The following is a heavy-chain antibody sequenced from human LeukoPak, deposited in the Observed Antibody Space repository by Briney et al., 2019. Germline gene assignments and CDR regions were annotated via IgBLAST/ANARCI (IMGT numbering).Heavy chain of an antibody. CDR3: ARHVPRPLFGVVIHDAFDI. D-gene: IGHD3-3*01. J-gene: IGHJ3*02. V-gene: IGHV3-7*01. CDR2: IKQDGSEK. CDR1: GFTFSSYW. Sequence: PGGSLRLSCAASGFTFSSYWMSWVRQAPGKGLEWVANIKQDGSEKYYVDSVKGRFTISRDNAKNSLYLQMTSLRAEDTAVYYCARHVPRPLFGVVIHDAFDIWGQGTMVTVSS.